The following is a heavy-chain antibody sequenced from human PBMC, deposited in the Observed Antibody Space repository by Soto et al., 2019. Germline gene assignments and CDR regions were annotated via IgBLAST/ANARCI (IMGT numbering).Heavy chain of an antibody. CDR3: ARDVYSSGWHDAFDI. CDR1: RYTCTSYC. Sequence: ASLKVSCKASRYTCTSYCIIWVLQSPGQGLEWMGWISAYNGNTNYAQKLQGRVTMTTDTSTSTAYMELRSLRSDDTAVYYCARDVYSSGWHDAFDIWGQGTMVTVSS. D-gene: IGHD6-19*01. J-gene: IGHJ3*02. V-gene: IGHV1-18*04. CDR2: ISAYNGNT.